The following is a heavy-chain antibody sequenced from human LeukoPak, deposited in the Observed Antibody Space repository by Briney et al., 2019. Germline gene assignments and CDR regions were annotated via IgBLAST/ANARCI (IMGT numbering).Heavy chain of an antibody. CDR1: GGSISSYY. CDR3: ARVKAVYYGSGSYLNDY. V-gene: IGHV4-59*01. J-gene: IGHJ4*02. D-gene: IGHD3-10*01. CDR2: VDYSGST. Sequence: SETLSLTCTVSGGSISSYYWSWIRQPPGKGLEWIGYVDYSGSTNYNPSLKSRVTISVDTSKNQFSLKLSSVTAADTAVYYCARVKAVYYGSGSYLNDYWGQGTLVTVSS.